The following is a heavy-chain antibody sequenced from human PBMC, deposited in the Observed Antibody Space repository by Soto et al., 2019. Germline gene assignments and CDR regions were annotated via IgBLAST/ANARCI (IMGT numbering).Heavy chain of an antibody. CDR3: AKADRTTTLYNFDF. V-gene: IGHV3-23*01. CDR2: INDRGDNT. J-gene: IGHJ4*02. Sequence: GGSLRLSCAASGFTFSSFGMNWVRRAPGKGLEWVSLINDRGDNTFYADSVKGRFTISRDNSKNTLYLQLNGLRAEDTAVYYCAKADRTTTLYNFDFWGQGTLVTVSS. CDR1: GFTFSSFG. D-gene: IGHD1-1*01.